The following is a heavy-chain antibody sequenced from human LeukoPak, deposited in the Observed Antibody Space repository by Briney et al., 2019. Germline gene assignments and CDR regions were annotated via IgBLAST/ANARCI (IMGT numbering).Heavy chain of an antibody. Sequence: PSETLSLTCTVAGGSISIHSGSWIRQPPGKGLEWIGYIHYSGSTNYNPFLKSRVTMSVDTSKNQFSLKLSSVTAADTAIYSCAGGQQLVNWGQGTLVTVSS. V-gene: IGHV4-59*03. CDR1: GGSISIHS. D-gene: IGHD6-6*01. CDR3: AGGQQLVN. J-gene: IGHJ4*02. CDR2: IHYSGST.